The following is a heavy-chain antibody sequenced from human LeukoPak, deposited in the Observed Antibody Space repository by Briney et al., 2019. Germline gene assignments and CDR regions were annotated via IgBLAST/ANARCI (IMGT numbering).Heavy chain of an antibody. CDR2: IKQDGSEK. Sequence: GGSLRHSCARCGFIFSNYWMTWVRQAPGKGLEWVANIKQDGSEKYSVDSVKGRFTISRDNAKNSLYLQMHSLRPEDTGVYYCARENSHHLPYTLDYWGQGTLVTVSS. CDR3: ARENSHHLPYTLDY. CDR1: GFIFSNYW. D-gene: IGHD1-14*01. V-gene: IGHV3-7*01. J-gene: IGHJ4*02.